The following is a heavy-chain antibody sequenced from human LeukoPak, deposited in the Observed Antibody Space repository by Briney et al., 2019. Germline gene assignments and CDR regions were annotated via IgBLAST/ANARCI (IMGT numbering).Heavy chain of an antibody. D-gene: IGHD4-17*01. CDR3: ARGFPTVTGENWFDP. V-gene: IGHV4-31*01. Sequence: PSETLSLPCTVSGDPISRGVSYWPWIRQHPGKGLEWIGYIYYSGRPYNNPSLKSPVTISVDTSKNQFSLKLSSVIAGDTAVYYCARGFPTVTGENWFDPWGQGTLVTVSS. CDR1: GDPISRGVSY. CDR2: IYYSGRP. J-gene: IGHJ5*02.